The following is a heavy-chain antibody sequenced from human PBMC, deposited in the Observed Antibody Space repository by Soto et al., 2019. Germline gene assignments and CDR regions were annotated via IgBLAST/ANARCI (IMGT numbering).Heavy chain of an antibody. CDR3: ARLIHCKTTSCYFDY. CDR1: GGSISSGGYS. J-gene: IGHJ4*02. CDR2: IYHSGKT. V-gene: IGHV4-30-2*03. D-gene: IGHD2-2*01. Sequence: PSETLSLTCAVSGGSISSGGYSWSWIRQPPGKGLEWIGYIYHSGKTYYNPSLKSRATISEDTSKNQFSLKLSSVTAADTAVFYCARLIHCKTTSCYFDYWGQGTLVTVSS.